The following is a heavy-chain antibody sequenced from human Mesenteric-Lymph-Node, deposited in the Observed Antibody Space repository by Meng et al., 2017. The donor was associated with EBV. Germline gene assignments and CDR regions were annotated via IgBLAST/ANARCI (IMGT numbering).Heavy chain of an antibody. J-gene: IGHJ5*01. CDR3: ARATTVTRGDWFDP. D-gene: IGHD4-17*01. Sequence: LQASGPGLVKPLQTLSLTCAVSGGSISSGGYYWSWIRQPPGKGLEWIGYIYYNGNTYYNPSLKSRLTISVDTTKNQFSLKLNSVTAADTAVYYCARATTVTRGDWFDPWGQGTLVTVSS. CDR1: GGSISSGGYY. V-gene: IGHV4-31*11. CDR2: IYYNGNT.